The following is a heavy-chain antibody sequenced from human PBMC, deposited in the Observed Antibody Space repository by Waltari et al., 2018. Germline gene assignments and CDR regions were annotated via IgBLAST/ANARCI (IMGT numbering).Heavy chain of an antibody. CDR2: ITTNTENP. CDR1: GYSFTNYA. J-gene: IGHJ5*02. Sequence: QVQLVQSGSEWQKPGASVKVSCQAYGYSFTNYAINWVRQAPGQGLELMGWITTNTENPTYTQGFTRRFVFSLDTSVSTAYLQINDLKAEDTAIYYCAREVVPAAKIVVNWFDPWGQGTQVTVSS. CDR3: AREVVPAAKIVVNWFDP. D-gene: IGHD2-2*01. V-gene: IGHV7-4-1*02.